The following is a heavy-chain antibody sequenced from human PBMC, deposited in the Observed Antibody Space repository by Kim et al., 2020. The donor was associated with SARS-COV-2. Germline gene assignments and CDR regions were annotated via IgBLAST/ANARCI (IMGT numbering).Heavy chain of an antibody. CDR3: ARGPLGNRYLDYYGMDV. CDR1: GGSISSGGYS. J-gene: IGHJ6*02. CDR2: IYHSGST. Sequence: SETLSLTCAVSGGSISSGGYSWSWVRQPPGKGLEWIGYIYHSGSTYYNASLKGRVTMSVDLAKNQFSLNLNSVTAADTAVYYCARGPLGNRYLDYYGMDVWCQGTTVTVTS. D-gene: IGHD3-16*02. V-gene: IGHV4-30-2*01.